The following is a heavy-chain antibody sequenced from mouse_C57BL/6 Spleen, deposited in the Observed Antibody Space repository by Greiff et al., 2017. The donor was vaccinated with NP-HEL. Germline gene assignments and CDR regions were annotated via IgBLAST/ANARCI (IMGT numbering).Heavy chain of an antibody. Sequence: VKLQESGPGLVQPSQSLSITCTVSGFSLTSYGVHWVRQSPGKGLEWLGVIWSGGSTDYNAAFISRLSISKDNSKSQVFFKMNSLQADDTAIYYCARNDDYDPFAYWGQGTLVTVSA. CDR1: GFSLTSYG. CDR2: IWSGGST. V-gene: IGHV2-2*01. J-gene: IGHJ3*01. D-gene: IGHD2-4*01. CDR3: ARNDDYDPFAY.